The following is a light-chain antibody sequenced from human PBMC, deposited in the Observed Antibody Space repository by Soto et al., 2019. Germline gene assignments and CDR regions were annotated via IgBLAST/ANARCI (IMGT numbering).Light chain of an antibody. V-gene: IGKV3-20*01. CDR2: GAS. Sequence: EVVLTQSPGTLSLSPGERATLSCRASQSVRSSYVAWYQQKPGQAPRLLIYGASSRATGIQDRFSGSGSGTDFTLTISRLEPEDLAVYYCQQYWSSTFTFGPGTTVDIK. CDR1: QSVRSSY. CDR3: QQYWSSTFT. J-gene: IGKJ3*01.